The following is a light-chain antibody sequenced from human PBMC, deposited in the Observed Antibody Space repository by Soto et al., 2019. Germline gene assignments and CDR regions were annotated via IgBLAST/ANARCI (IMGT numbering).Light chain of an antibody. CDR3: QQRHMWPIT. Sequence: IVLTQSPAPLSVSPGECATLSCRASQSVSNNYLAWYQQKPGQAPRLLIYGASSRATGIPDRFSGSGSGTDFTLTISSLEPEDSAVYYCQQRHMWPITFGQGTRLEIK. V-gene: IGKV3D-20*02. CDR1: QSVSNNY. J-gene: IGKJ5*01. CDR2: GAS.